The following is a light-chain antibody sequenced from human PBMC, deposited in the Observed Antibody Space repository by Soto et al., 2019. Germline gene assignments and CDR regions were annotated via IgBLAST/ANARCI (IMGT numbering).Light chain of an antibody. CDR1: QGISSF. CDR3: QPLDSYPIT. CDR2: DAL. J-gene: IGKJ5*01. V-gene: IGKV1-9*01. Sequence: DIQLTQSPSFLSASVGDRVTITCRASQGISSFLAWYQEKPGEPPKLLIYDALTLQSGVPSRFSGSGSGTKFPLTISSLQPEDFATYYCQPLDSYPITFGQGTRLEIK.